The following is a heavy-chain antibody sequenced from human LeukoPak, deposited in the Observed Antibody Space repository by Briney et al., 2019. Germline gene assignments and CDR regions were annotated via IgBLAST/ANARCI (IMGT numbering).Heavy chain of an antibody. J-gene: IGHJ3*02. D-gene: IGHD1-26*01. Sequence: PGGSLRLPCAASGFTFNTYTMNWVRQAPGKGLEWVSSISSGTSYILYADSVKGRFTISRDNAKNSLYLQMNSLRAEDTAVYYCARDPTSSWETAFDIWGQGTMVTVSS. V-gene: IGHV3-21*01. CDR3: ARDPTSSWETAFDI. CDR2: ISSGTSYI. CDR1: GFTFNTYT.